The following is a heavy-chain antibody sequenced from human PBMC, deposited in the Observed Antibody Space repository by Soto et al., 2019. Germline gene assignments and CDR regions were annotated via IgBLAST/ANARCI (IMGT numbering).Heavy chain of an antibody. CDR2: IWYDGSNQ. CDR1: GFDMSTYG. V-gene: IGHV3-33*01. Sequence: GGSLRLSCEASGFDMSTYGLHWVRQAPGKGLEWLAFIWYDGSNQHYAASVKGRFTISRDNSRNTLYLQMNNLRADDTAVYFCARAVSSATYYDCIGYWGRGTLVTVSS. D-gene: IGHD1-26*01. CDR3: ARAVSSATYYDCIGY. J-gene: IGHJ4*02.